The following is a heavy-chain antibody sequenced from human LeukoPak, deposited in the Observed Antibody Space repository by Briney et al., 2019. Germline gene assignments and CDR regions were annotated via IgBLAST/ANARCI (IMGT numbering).Heavy chain of an antibody. CDR3: ARDPSGSYGVPNWFDP. J-gene: IGHJ5*02. CDR1: GFTFSSYA. CDR2: ISGSGGST. Sequence: GGSLRLSCAASGFTFSSYAMSWVRQAPGKGLEWVSAISGSGGSTYYADSVKGRFTISRDNAKNSLYLQMNSLRAEDTAVYYCARDPSGSYGVPNWFDPWGQGTLVTVSS. D-gene: IGHD1-26*01. V-gene: IGHV3-23*01.